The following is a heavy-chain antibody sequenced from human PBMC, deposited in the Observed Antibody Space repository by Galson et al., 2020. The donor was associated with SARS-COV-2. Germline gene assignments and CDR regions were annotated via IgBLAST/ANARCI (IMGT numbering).Heavy chain of an antibody. CDR1: GFTFSSYG. CDR3: ARDIVVVPAAPPDI. D-gene: IGHD2-2*01. V-gene: IGHV3-33*01. CDR2: IRYDGSNK. Sequence: GESLKISCAASGFTFSSYGMHWVRQAPGKGLEWVAVIRYDGSNKYYADSVKGRFTISRDNSKNTLYLQMNSLRAEDTAVYYCARDIVVVPAAPPDIWGQGTMVTVSS. J-gene: IGHJ3*02.